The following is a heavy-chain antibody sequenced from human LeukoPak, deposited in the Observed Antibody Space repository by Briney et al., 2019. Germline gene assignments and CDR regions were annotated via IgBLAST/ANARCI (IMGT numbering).Heavy chain of an antibody. V-gene: IGHV3-23*01. D-gene: IGHD5-12*01. J-gene: IGHJ5*02. CDR3: ARDSGYDLFGLRYYNWFDP. Sequence: PGGSLRLSCAASGFTFSSYAMSWVRQAPGKGLEWVSAISGSGGSTYYADSVKDRFTISRDNSKNTLYLQMNSLRAEDTAVYYCARDSGYDLFGLRYYNWFDPWGQGTLVTVSS. CDR2: ISGSGGST. CDR1: GFTFSSYA.